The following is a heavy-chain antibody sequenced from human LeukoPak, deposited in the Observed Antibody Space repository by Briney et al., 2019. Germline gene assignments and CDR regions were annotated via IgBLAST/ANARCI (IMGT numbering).Heavy chain of an antibody. J-gene: IGHJ4*02. CDR2: ISGSGGST. CDR3: AKSPRRDSSGWYQPDY. V-gene: IGHV3-23*01. Sequence: GGSLRLSCAASGFTFSSYAMSWVRQAPGKGLEWVSAISGSGGSTYYADSVKGRFTISRDNSKNTLYLQMNSLRAEDTAVYYCAKSPRRDSSGWYQPDYWGQGTLVTASS. D-gene: IGHD6-19*01. CDR1: GFTFSSYA.